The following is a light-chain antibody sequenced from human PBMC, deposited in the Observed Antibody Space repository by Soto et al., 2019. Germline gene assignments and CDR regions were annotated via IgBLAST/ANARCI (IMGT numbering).Light chain of an antibody. CDR1: QSVIDS. CDR2: NGS. V-gene: IGKV3-15*01. CDR3: QQYYNWHRT. J-gene: IGKJ2*01. Sequence: EIVMTQSPATLSVSPGERATLSCRASQSVIDSLAWYQQKPGQAPRLLIYNGSARATGIPARFSGNGSGTEFTLTISSLQSEDFAVYYCQQYYNWHRTFGQGTKLEIK.